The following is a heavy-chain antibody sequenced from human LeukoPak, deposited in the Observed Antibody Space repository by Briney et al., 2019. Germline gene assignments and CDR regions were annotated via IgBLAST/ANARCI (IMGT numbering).Heavy chain of an antibody. J-gene: IGHJ4*02. D-gene: IGHD3-10*01. CDR1: GFTFSFYA. Sequence: PGGSLRLSCAASGFTFSFYAMSWVRQSPGKGLEWVSGISGSGGSTYYADSVKGRFTISRDTSKNTLYLQMNSLGADDTAVYYCAKVGSVLVWFADLPSFFDYWGQGTLVTVSS. V-gene: IGHV3-23*01. CDR2: ISGSGGST. CDR3: AKVGSVLVWFADLPSFFDY.